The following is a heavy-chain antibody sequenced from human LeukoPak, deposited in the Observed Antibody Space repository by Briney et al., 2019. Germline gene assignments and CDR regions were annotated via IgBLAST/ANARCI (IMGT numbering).Heavy chain of an antibody. Sequence: GGSLRLSCAVSGFTVSSIYMSWVRQAPGKGLEWVSFIYSDGDTYYADSVKGRFTLSRDSSRNTLYLQMNSLRVDDTAVYYCVGDRHSSSWYDHWGQGTLVTVSS. CDR1: GFTVSSIY. D-gene: IGHD6-19*01. V-gene: IGHV3-53*01. J-gene: IGHJ5*02. CDR2: IYSDGDT. CDR3: VGDRHSSSWYDH.